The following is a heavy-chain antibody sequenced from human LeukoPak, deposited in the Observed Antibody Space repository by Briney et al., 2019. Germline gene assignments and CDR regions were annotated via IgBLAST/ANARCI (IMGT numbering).Heavy chain of an antibody. V-gene: IGHV3-23*01. CDR1: GLTLSSYA. D-gene: IGHD1-26*01. J-gene: IGHJ6*02. CDR3: GKDFSSWGPSGMDV. CDR2: ISSIGGTT. Sequence: GRSLRLSCEVSGLTLSSYAMSWVRQSPGQGLECVSGISSIGGTTYYADSVTGRFTISRDNSKNTLYLQMNSLRAEDTAVYYCGKDFSSWGPSGMDVWGQGTTVTVSS.